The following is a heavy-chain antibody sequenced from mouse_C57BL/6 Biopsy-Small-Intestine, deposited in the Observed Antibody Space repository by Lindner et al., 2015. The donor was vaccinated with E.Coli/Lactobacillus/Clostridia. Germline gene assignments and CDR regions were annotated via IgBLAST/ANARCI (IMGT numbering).Heavy chain of an antibody. J-gene: IGHJ1*01. CDR2: INPNTGGT. D-gene: IGHD1-1*01. V-gene: IGHV1-72*04. Sequence: SVKVSCKASGYTFSAYYIHWVRQAPGQGLEWMGWINPNTGGTKYAEKFQGRVTMTRDTSISTAYMELSRLKSDDTAVFYCARGYDTSSFFYYYYYHMDVWGGGTTVNVSS. CDR1: GYTFSAYY. CDR3: ARGYDTSSFFYYYYYHMDV.